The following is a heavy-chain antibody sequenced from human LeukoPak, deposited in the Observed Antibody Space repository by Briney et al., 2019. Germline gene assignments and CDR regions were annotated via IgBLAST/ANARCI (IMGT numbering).Heavy chain of an antibody. V-gene: IGHV3-64*02. CDR3: AMWVGTQLDV. Sequence: GGSLRLSCAASGFTFSGSAMHWVRQAPGKRLETVSAISSDGGRVYYGDSVKGRFTISRDNSKNTLYLQMGSLRAEDMAVYYCAMWVGTQLDVWGQGTLVTVSS. J-gene: IGHJ4*02. D-gene: IGHD1-14*01. CDR2: ISSDGGRV. CDR1: GFTFSGSA.